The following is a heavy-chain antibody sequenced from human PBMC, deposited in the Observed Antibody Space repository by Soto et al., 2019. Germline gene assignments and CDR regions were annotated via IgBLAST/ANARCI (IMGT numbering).Heavy chain of an antibody. CDR3: ARHTVVRRKTDRFDY. CDR1: GGSISSYY. CDR2: IYYSGST. D-gene: IGHD3-10*01. Sequence: SETLSLTCTVSGGSISSYYWSWIRQPPGKGLEWIGYIYYSGSTNYNPSLKSRVTISVDTSKNQFSLKLSSVTAADTAVYYCARHTVVRRKTDRFDYWGQGTLVTVSS. V-gene: IGHV4-59*08. J-gene: IGHJ4*02.